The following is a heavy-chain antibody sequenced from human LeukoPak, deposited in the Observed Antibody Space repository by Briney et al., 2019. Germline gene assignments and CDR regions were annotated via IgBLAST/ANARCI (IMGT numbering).Heavy chain of an antibody. V-gene: IGHV1-18*01. J-gene: IGHJ4*02. CDR3: ARLQNDFWSGYYPTYYFDY. Sequence: ASVKVSCKASGYTFTSYGISWVRQAPGQGLEWMGWISAYNGNTNYAQKLQGRVTMTTDTSTSTAYMELRSLRSDDTAVYYCARLQNDFWSGYYPTYYFDYWGQGTLVTVSS. CDR2: ISAYNGNT. CDR1: GYTFTSYG. D-gene: IGHD3-3*01.